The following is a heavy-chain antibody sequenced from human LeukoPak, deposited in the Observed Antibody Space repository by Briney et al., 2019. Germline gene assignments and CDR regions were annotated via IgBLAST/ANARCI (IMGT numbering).Heavy chain of an antibody. CDR2: INPNSGGT. V-gene: IGHV1-2*06. D-gene: IGHD2-2*01. Sequence: ASVTVSCTASGYTFTSYDINWVRQAPGQGLEWMGRINPNSGGTNYAQKFQGRVTMTRDTSISTAYMELSRLRSDDTAVYYCAVAPIPVVPAAMGGWFDPWGQGTLVTVSS. CDR1: GYTFTSYD. CDR3: AVAPIPVVPAAMGGWFDP. J-gene: IGHJ5*02.